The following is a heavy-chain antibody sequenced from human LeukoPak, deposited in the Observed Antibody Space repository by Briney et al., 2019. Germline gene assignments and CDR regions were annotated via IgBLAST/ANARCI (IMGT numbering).Heavy chain of an antibody. J-gene: IGHJ5*02. CDR3: AREGYCSGGSCYNWFDP. CDR2: IIPIFGTA. Sequence: ASVKVSCKASGGTFSSYAISWVRQAPGQGLEWMGGIIPIFGTANYAQKFQGRVTITADESTSTAYMELSSLRSEVTAVYYCAREGYCSGGSCYNWFDPWGQGTLVTVSS. CDR1: GGTFSSYA. V-gene: IGHV1-69*13. D-gene: IGHD2-15*01.